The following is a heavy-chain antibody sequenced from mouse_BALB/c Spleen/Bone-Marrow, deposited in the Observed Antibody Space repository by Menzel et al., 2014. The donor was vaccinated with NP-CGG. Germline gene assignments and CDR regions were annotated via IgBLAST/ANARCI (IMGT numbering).Heavy chain of an antibody. CDR3: ARWYRDPHFAMDY. D-gene: IGHD2-14*01. V-gene: IGHV1-80*01. J-gene: IGHJ4*01. CDR1: GYAFSSYW. CDR2: IYPGDGDT. Sequence: QVQLQQSGAELVRPGSSVKISCKASGYAFSSYWMNWVKQRPGQGLEWIGQIYPGDGDTNYNGNFKDKATLTVDRSSSTAFMQLSSLTSEDSAVYFCARWYRDPHFAMDYWGSGTSVTVSS.